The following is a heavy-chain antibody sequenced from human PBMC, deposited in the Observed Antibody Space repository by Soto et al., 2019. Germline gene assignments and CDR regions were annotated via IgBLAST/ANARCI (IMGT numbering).Heavy chain of an antibody. CDR1: GYTFTGYY. V-gene: IGHV4-4*07. CDR3: ARGEPYYYDSSGYYYHYYGMDV. Sequence: SCKASGYTFTGYYMHWVRQAPGQGLEWIGRIYTSGSTNYNPSLKSRVTMSVDTSKNQFSLKLSSVTAADTAVYYCARGEPYYYDSSGYYYHYYGMDVWGQGTTVTVSS. D-gene: IGHD3-22*01. J-gene: IGHJ6*02. CDR2: IYTSGST.